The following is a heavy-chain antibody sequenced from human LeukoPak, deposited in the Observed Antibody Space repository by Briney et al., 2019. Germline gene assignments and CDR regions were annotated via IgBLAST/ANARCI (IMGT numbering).Heavy chain of an antibody. CDR3: AKDRLPDGVWPLDY. D-gene: IGHD2-8*02. CDR1: GFAFNSCW. J-gene: IGHJ4*02. Sequence: PGGSLRLSCAASGFAFNSCWMSWVRQTPAKGLEWVANIRPDGTEKLYVDSVKGRFTISRDNVKHSLYLQMNNLRAGDTAVYYCAKDRLPDGVWPLDYWGQGTLVTVSS. CDR2: IRPDGTEK. V-gene: IGHV3-7*03.